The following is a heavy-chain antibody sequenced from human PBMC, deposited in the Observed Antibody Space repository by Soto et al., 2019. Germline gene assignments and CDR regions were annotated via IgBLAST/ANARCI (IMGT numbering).Heavy chain of an antibody. V-gene: IGHV3-21*01. D-gene: IGHD2-15*01. CDR2: ISSSSSYI. CDR3: ARDGGYCSGGSCYSLGVYYYYYYGMDV. CDR1: GFTFSSYS. J-gene: IGHJ6*02. Sequence: GGSLRLSCAASGFTFSSYSMNWVRQAPGKGLEWVSSISSSSSYIYYADSVKGRFTISRDNAKNSLYLQMNSLRAEDTAVYYCARDGGYCSGGSCYSLGVYYYYYYGMDVWGQGTTVTVSS.